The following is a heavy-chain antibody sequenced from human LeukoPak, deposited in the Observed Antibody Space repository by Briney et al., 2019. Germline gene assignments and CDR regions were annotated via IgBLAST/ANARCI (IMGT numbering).Heavy chain of an antibody. CDR3: AKGRSTSTYCGMDV. Sequence: GGSLRLSCAASGFIFSSYTMNWVRQAPGKGLEWVSGINWNSGIIGYADSVKGRFTISRDNAKNSLYLQMNSLRAEDTALYYCAKGRSTSTYCGMDVWGQGTTVTGSS. CDR2: INWNSGII. J-gene: IGHJ6*02. CDR1: GFIFSSYT. D-gene: IGHD6-6*01. V-gene: IGHV3-9*01.